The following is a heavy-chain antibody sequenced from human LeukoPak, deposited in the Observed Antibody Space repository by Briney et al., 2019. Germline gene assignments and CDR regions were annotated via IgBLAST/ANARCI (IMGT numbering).Heavy chain of an antibody. CDR3: AGGGYDYVWEPYYFDY. D-gene: IGHD3-16*01. J-gene: IGHJ4*02. V-gene: IGHV1-3*01. CDR1: GYTFTSYA. Sequence: ASVKVSCKASGYTFTSYAMHWVRQAPGQRLEWMGWINAGNGNTKYSQKFQGRVTITRDTSASTAYMELSSLRSEDTAVYYCAGGGYDYVWEPYYFDYWGQGTLVTVSS. CDR2: INAGNGNT.